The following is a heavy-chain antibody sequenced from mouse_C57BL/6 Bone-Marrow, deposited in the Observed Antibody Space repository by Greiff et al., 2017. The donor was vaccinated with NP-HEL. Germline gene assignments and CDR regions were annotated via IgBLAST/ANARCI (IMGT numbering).Heavy chain of an antibody. CDR2: IYPGDGDT. CDR3: ARGDGSSYDYFDY. CDR1: GYAFSSSW. V-gene: IGHV1-82*01. Sequence: QVQLQQSGPELVKPGASVKISCKASGYAFSSSWMNWVKQRPGKGLEWIGRIYPGDGDTNYNGKFKGKATLTADKSSSTAYMQLSSLTSEDSAVYFCARGDGSSYDYFDYWGQGTTHTVSS. D-gene: IGHD1-1*01. J-gene: IGHJ2*01.